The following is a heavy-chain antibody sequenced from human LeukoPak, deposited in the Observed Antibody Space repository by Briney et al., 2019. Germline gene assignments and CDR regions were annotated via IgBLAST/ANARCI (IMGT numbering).Heavy chain of an antibody. V-gene: IGHV3-23*01. CDR1: GFTFSSYA. CDR3: AKGSSTVTTVDH. CDR2: ISGSGGST. Sequence: PGGSLRLSCAASGFTFSSYAMSWVRQAPGKGLEGVSAISGSGGSTYYADSVKGRFTISRDNSKNTLYLQMNSVRAAETAVYYCAKGSSTVTTVDHWGQGTLVTVSS. J-gene: IGHJ4*02. D-gene: IGHD5-24*01.